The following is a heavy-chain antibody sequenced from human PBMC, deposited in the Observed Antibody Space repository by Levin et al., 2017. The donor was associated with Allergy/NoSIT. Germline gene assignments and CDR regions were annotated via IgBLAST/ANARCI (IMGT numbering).Heavy chain of an antibody. D-gene: IGHD2-8*01. CDR2: IKQDGSEK. Sequence: GGSLRLSCAASGFPLRNFWMTWVRQAPGKGLEWVANIKQDGSEKYYADSVKGRFSISRDNAKSSLYLQVNSLRAEDTAVYYCARDRGNVLIKDFFYCYGLDVWGRGTTVAVSS. CDR1: GFPLRNFW. CDR3: ARDRGNVLIKDFFYCYGLDV. J-gene: IGHJ6*02. V-gene: IGHV3-7*01.